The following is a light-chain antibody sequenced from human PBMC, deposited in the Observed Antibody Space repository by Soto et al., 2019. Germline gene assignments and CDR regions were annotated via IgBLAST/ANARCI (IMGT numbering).Light chain of an antibody. CDR3: QQYDTHFWT. CDR1: QSISSS. J-gene: IGKJ1*01. Sequence: DIQMTQSPSTLSASVGDRVTVTCRASQSISSSLAWFQQKPGKAPKLLMYHVSRLNSGVSSRFIGSGSGTEFTLTISSLQPDDFATYYCQQYDTHFWTVGQGTKVEIK. CDR2: HVS. V-gene: IGKV1-5*03.